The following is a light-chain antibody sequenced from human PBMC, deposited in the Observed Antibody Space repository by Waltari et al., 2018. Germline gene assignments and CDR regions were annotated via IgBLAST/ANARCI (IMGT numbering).Light chain of an antibody. CDR2: DAS. CDR1: QSIITY. J-gene: IGKJ4*01. V-gene: IGKV3-11*01. Sequence: IVLTQSPATLSLSPGERATLSCRASQSIITYLGWYQQKPGQAPSLLIYDASKRATDIPARFSCSGSGTDFTLAISSLEPEDFAVYYCQHRANWPLTFGGGTKVEIK. CDR3: QHRANWPLT.